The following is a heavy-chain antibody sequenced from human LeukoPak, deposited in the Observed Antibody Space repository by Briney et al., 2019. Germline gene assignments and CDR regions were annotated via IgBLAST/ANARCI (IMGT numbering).Heavy chain of an antibody. Sequence: GASVKVSCKASGGTFSSYAISWVRQAPGQGLEWMGGIIPIFGTANYAQKFQGRVTITADESTSTAYMELSSLRSEDTAVYYCVRDLLGCSGGSCYPYGMDVWGQGTTVTVSS. V-gene: IGHV1-69*13. CDR3: VRDLLGCSGGSCYPYGMDV. CDR1: GGTFSSYA. CDR2: IIPIFGTA. D-gene: IGHD2-15*01. J-gene: IGHJ6*02.